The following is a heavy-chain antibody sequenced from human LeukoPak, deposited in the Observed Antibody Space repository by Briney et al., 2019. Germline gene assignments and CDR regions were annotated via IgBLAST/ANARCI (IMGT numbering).Heavy chain of an antibody. V-gene: IGHV1-2*02. D-gene: IGHD5-18*01. CDR1: GYTFTGYY. Sequence: GASVKVSCKASGYTFTGYYMHWVRQAPGQGLEWMGWINPNSGGTNYAQKFQGRVTMTRDTSISTAYMELSRLRSDDTAVYYCARPTQRYSYGSEDWFDPWGQGTLVTVSS. J-gene: IGHJ5*02. CDR2: INPNSGGT. CDR3: ARPTQRYSYGSEDWFDP.